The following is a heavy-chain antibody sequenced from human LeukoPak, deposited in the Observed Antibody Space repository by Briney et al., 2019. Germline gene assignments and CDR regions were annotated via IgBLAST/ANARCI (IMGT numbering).Heavy chain of an antibody. J-gene: IGHJ4*02. CDR1: GYTFTGYY. Sequence: GASVKVSCKASGYTFTGYYMHWVRQAPGQGLEWMGWINPNSGGTNYAQKFQGRVTMTRDTSTSTVYMELSSLRSEDTAVYYCAREPPGTAMVTSYFDYWGQGTLVTVSS. V-gene: IGHV1-2*02. D-gene: IGHD5-18*01. CDR2: INPNSGGT. CDR3: AREPPGTAMVTSYFDY.